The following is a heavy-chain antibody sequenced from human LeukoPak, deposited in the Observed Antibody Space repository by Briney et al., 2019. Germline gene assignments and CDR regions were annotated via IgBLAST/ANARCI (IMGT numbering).Heavy chain of an antibody. CDR2: ISWNSGTI. J-gene: IGHJ4*02. CDR1: GFTFDDYA. CDR3: AKDNRRHYTSGPNPDSLH. V-gene: IGHV3-9*01. Sequence: GGSLRLSCAASGFTFDDYAMHWVRQPPAKGLEWVSGISWNSGTIDYADSVRGRFTISRDNAKNSLYLQMDSLRVEDTAFYYCAKDNRRHYTSGPNPDSLHWGQGALVTVSS. D-gene: IGHD6-19*01.